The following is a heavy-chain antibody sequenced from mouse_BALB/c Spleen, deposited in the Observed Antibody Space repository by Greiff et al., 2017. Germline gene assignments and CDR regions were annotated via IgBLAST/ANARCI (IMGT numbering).Heavy chain of an antibody. CDR3: ARAGLRLRAMDY. V-gene: IGHV5-6-5*01. CDR1: GFTFSSYA. D-gene: IGHD1-2*01. Sequence: EVQVVESGGGLVKPGGSLKLSCAASGFTFSSYAMSWVRQTPEKRLEWVASISSGGSTYYPDSVKGRFTISRDNARNILYLQMSRLRSEDTAMYYCARAGLRLRAMDYWGQGTSVTVSS. J-gene: IGHJ4*01. CDR2: ISSGGST.